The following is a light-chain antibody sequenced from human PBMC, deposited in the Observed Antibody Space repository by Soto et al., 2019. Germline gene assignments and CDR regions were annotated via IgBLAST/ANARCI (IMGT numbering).Light chain of an antibody. CDR1: QSILYSPNKKDY. CDR3: QQYYGPPHT. Sequence: DIVMTQSPDSLAVSLGERATINCKSSQSILYSPNKKDYLAWYQEKPGQPPKLLIYWASIRESGVPDRFSGAGSGTDFTLTISSLQAEDAAVYYCQQYYGPPHTFGQGTKLEIK. J-gene: IGKJ2*01. CDR2: WAS. V-gene: IGKV4-1*01.